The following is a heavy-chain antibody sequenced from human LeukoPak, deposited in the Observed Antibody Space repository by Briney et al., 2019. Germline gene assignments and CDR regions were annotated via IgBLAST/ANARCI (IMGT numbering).Heavy chain of an antibody. V-gene: IGHV4-39*07. CDR2: IYYSGST. D-gene: IGHD3-22*01. CDR3: ARSPISMIVGHYYYYMDV. CDR1: GGSINSNNYY. Sequence: SETLSLTCSVPGGSINSNNYYWGWIRQPPGKGLEWIGCIYYSGSTSYNPSLKSRVTISEDTSKNQFSLNLSSVTGADTAVYYCARSPISMIVGHYYYYMDVWGKGTTVTVSS. J-gene: IGHJ6*03.